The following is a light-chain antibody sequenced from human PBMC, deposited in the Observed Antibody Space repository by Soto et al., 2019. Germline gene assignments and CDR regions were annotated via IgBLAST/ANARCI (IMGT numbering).Light chain of an antibody. CDR1: SSDVGAYIF. J-gene: IGLJ1*01. CDR3: SSFTTNSSYV. CDR2: AVS. Sequence: QSALTQPASVSGSPGQSITISCTGTSSDVGAYIFVSWYQQHPGKAPKLMIYAVSSRPSGVSYRFSGSKSGNTASLTISGLQAEDEAAYYCSSFTTNSSYVFGTGTKLTVL. V-gene: IGLV2-14*01.